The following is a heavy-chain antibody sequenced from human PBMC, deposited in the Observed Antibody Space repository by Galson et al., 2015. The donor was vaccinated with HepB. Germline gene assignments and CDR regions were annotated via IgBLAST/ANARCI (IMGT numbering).Heavy chain of an antibody. CDR3: ATARITHFGYFDY. CDR2: VDPEDGET. Sequence: VKVSCKVSGYTFTDYYMHWVQQAPGKGLEWMGLVDPEDGETIYAEKFQGRVTITADTSTDTAYMELSNLRSEDTAVYYCATARITHFGYFDYWGQGTLVTVSS. V-gene: IGHV1-69-2*01. J-gene: IGHJ4*02. D-gene: IGHD3-10*01. CDR1: GYTFTDYY.